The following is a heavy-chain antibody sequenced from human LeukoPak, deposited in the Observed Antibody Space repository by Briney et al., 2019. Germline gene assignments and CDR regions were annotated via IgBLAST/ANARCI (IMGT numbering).Heavy chain of an antibody. D-gene: IGHD6-19*01. CDR2: IHPSGSST. CDR3: ARDVGNGWYNLDY. J-gene: IGHJ4*02. V-gene: IGHV1-46*01. CDR1: GYITSHY. Sequence: EASVKVSCKTSGYITSHYMHWVRQAPGRGLEWMGTIHPSGSSTSYAQKFQGRVTMTRDTSTSTVYMELSSLRSEDTAVYYCARDVGNGWYNLDYWGQGTLVTVSS.